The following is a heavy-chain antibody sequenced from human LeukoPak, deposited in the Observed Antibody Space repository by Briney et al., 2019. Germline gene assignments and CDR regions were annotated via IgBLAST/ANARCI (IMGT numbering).Heavy chain of an antibody. CDR1: GGSISSSSYY. CDR2: IYYSGST. V-gene: IGHV4-39*01. Sequence: PSETLSLTCTVSGGSISSSSYYWGWIRQPPGKGLEWIGSIYYSGSTYYNPSLKSRVTISVDTSKNQFSLKLSSVTAADTAVHYFYLSSSVPAFDIWGQGTMVTVSS. D-gene: IGHD2-15*01. J-gene: IGHJ3*02. CDR3: YLSSSVPAFDI.